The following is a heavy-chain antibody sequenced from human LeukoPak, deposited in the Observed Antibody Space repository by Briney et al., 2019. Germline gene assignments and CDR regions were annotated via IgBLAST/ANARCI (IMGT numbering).Heavy chain of an antibody. J-gene: IGHJ6*02. CDR2: IYGGGST. V-gene: IGHV3-53*01. Sequence: GGALRLSCAASGFTVSSNYMSWVRQAPGKGKEWVSVIYGGGSTYYADSVKGRFTISRDNSKNTLYLQMNSLRAEDTAVYYCARDGTYYDILTEDYYYYGMDVWGQGTTVTVSS. CDR3: ARDGTYYDILTEDYYYYGMDV. D-gene: IGHD3-9*01. CDR1: GFTVSSNY.